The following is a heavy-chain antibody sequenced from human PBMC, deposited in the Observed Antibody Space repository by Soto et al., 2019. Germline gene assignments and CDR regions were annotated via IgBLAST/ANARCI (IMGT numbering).Heavy chain of an antibody. CDR1: GFTLSTYA. J-gene: IGHJ4*02. CDR2: ISYDGSRT. D-gene: IGHD3-22*01. CDR3: GREQNSGYYRMDDY. V-gene: IGHV3-30-3*01. Sequence: QVQVVESGGGVVQPGRSLRLSCAASGFTLSTYAMHWVRQAPGKGLEWLAVISYDGSRTHYAGSMEGRFTISRDTSKNTLYLQMNSRRPEDTAVYFCGREQNSGYYRMDDYGGQGTLVTVSS.